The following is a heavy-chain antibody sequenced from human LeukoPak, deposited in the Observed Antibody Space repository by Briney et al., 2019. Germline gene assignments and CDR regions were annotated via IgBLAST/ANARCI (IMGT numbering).Heavy chain of an antibody. CDR2: IYYSGST. CDR3: ARVARPWDFWSGYPPYYYYMDV. D-gene: IGHD3-3*01. Sequence: PSETLSLTCTVSGGSISSSSYYWSWIRQPPGKGLEWIGYIYYSGSTNYNPSLKSRVTISVDTSKNQFSLKLSSVTAADTAVYYCARVARPWDFWSGYPPYYYYMDVWGKGTTVTVSS. V-gene: IGHV4-61*01. CDR1: GGSISSSSYY. J-gene: IGHJ6*03.